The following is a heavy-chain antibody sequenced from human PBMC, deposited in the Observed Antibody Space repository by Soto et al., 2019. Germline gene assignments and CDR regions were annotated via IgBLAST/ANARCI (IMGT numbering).Heavy chain of an antibody. D-gene: IGHD6-6*01. V-gene: IGHV1-69*08. CDR3: ARDGPEYSTSYFDL. CDR2: IIPILGIA. CDR1: GGTFSSYT. Sequence: QVQLVQSGAEVKKPGSSVKVSCKASGGTFSSYTISWVRQAPGQGLEWMGRIIPILGIANYAQKFQGRVTITADKSTSTGYMELSSLRSEDTAVYYCARDGPEYSTSYFDLWGRGTLVTVSS. J-gene: IGHJ2*01.